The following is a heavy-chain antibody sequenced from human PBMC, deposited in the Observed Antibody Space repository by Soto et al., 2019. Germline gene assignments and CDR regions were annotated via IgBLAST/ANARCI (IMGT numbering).Heavy chain of an antibody. CDR3: ARLSTSCYVRGGSCYSYRDY. CDR2: IYYSGST. D-gene: IGHD2-2*01. V-gene: IGHV4-39*01. CDR1: GGSISSSSYY. J-gene: IGHJ4*02. Sequence: SETVSLTCTVSGGSISSSSYYWGWIRQPPGKGLEWIGSIYYSGSTYYNPSLKSRVTISVDTSKNQFSLKLSSVTAADTAVYYCARLSTSCYVRGGSCYSYRDYWGQGTLVTVSS.